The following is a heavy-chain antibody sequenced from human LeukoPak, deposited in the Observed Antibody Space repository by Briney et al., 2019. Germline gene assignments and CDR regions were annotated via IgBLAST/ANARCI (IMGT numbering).Heavy chain of an antibody. CDR2: IYYSGST. V-gene: IGHV4-59*01. CDR1: GGSISSYY. D-gene: IGHD5-12*01. J-gene: IGHJ5*02. Sequence: SETLSLTCTVSGGSISSYYWSRIRQPPGKGLEWIGYIYYSGSTNYNPSLKSRVTISVDTSKNQFSLKLSSVTAAGTAVYYCASAGRGYSGYAFTWGQGTLVTVSS. CDR3: ASAGRGYSGYAFT.